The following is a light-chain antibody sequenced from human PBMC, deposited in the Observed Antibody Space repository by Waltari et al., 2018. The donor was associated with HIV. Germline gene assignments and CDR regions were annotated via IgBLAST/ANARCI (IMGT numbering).Light chain of an antibody. J-gene: IGLJ1*01. CDR2: RDN. V-gene: IGLV1-47*01. CDR3: ATWDGSLGGAYV. CDR1: TSNVGSNF. Sequence: QSVLTQPPSASGTPGQRVTISCSGTTSNVGSNFVSWYQQLPGTAPKLLIYRDNRRPLGVPDRFSGSKSGASASLAISGLRSEEEADYYCATWDGSLGGAYVFGAGTKVSVL.